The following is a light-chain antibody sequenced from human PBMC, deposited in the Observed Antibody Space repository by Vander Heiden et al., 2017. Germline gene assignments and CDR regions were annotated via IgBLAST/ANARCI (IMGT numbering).Light chain of an antibody. J-gene: IGLJ2*01. CDR3: QAWDSSLV. Sequence: SYELTQPPSVSVSPEQTASITCSGDKLGDKYACWYQQKPGQSPVLVIYQDSKRPSGIPERFSGSNSGNTATLTISGTQAMDEADYYCQAWDSSLVFGGGTKLTVL. V-gene: IGLV3-1*01. CDR1: KLGDKY. CDR2: QDS.